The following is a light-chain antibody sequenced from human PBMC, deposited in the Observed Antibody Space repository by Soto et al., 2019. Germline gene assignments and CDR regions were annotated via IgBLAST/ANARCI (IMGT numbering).Light chain of an antibody. CDR2: AAS. CDR3: QQYNDWPPVT. CDR1: QSVNNN. V-gene: IGKV3-15*01. Sequence: EIVMTQSPATLSVSPGEGAALSCRASQSVNNNVAWYQQKPGQAPRLLIYAASTRATGVPARFSGSGSRTEFTLTISSLHSEDFAVYYCQQYNDWPPVTFGGGTKVEIK. J-gene: IGKJ4*01.